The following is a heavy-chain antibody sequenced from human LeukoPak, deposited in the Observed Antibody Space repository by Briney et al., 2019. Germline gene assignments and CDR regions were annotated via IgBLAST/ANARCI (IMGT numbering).Heavy chain of an antibody. D-gene: IGHD3-22*01. V-gene: IGHV4-39*07. Sequence: PSETLSLTCTASGGSISSSSYYWGWIRQPPGKGLEWIGSIYYSGSTYYNPSLKSRVTISVDTSKNQFSLKLSSVTAAETAVYYCARDQITMIVVVALDAFDIWGQGTMVTVSS. CDR2: IYYSGST. CDR1: GGSISSSSYY. J-gene: IGHJ3*02. CDR3: ARDQITMIVVVALDAFDI.